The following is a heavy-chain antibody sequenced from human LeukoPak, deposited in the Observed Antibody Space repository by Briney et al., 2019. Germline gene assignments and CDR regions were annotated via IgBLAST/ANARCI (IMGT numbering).Heavy chain of an antibody. CDR3: ARDRVAAAGGRYYYMDV. J-gene: IGHJ6*03. Sequence: SETLSLTCTVSGGSISSSSYYWGWIRQPPGKGLEWIGSIYYSGSTYYNPSLKSRVTMSVDTSKNQFSLKLSSVTAADTAVYYCARDRVAAAGGRYYYMDVWGKGTTVTVSS. V-gene: IGHV4-39*07. D-gene: IGHD6-13*01. CDR2: IYYSGST. CDR1: GGSISSSSYY.